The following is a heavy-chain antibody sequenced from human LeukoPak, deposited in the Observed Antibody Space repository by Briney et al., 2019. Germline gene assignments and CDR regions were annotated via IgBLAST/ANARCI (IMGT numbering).Heavy chain of an antibody. D-gene: IGHD4-11*01. V-gene: IGHV5-51*01. CDR1: GYIFTSYW. J-gene: IGHJ5*02. CDR2: IYPGDSDT. CDR3: ARLDYSNLNWFDP. Sequence: GASLRISCKGSGYIFTSYWIGWVRQLPGKGLEWMGIIYPGDSDTRYSPSFQGQVTISADKSISTAYLQWSSLKASDTAMYYCARLDYSNLNWFDPWGQGTLVTVSS.